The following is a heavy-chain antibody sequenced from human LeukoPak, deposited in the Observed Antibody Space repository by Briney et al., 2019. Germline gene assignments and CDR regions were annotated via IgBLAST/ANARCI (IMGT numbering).Heavy chain of an antibody. CDR2: INPNSGGT. D-gene: IGHD6-19*01. CDR1: EYTFTSYY. CDR3: ARVPGQDSGLDY. V-gene: IGHV1-2*02. J-gene: IGHJ4*02. Sequence: ASVKVSCKASEYTFTSYYMHWVRQAPGQGLEWVGWINPNSGGTSYAQKFQGRVTMTRDTSISTAYMELSRLRSDDTAVYYCARVPGQDSGLDYWGQGTLVTVSS.